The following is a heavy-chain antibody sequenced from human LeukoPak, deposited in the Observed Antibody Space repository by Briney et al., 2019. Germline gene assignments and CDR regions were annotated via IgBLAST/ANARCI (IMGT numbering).Heavy chain of an antibody. CDR2: ISYDGSNK. D-gene: IGHD2-15*01. V-gene: IGHV3-30*18. J-gene: IGHJ4*02. CDR3: AKSPRYCSGGSCYVLDY. Sequence: GGSLRLPCAASGFTFSSYGMHWVRQAPGKGLEWVAVISYDGSNKYYADSVKGRFTISRDNSKNTLYLQMNSLRAEDTAVYYCAKSPRYCSGGSCYVLDYWGQGTLVTVSS. CDR1: GFTFSSYG.